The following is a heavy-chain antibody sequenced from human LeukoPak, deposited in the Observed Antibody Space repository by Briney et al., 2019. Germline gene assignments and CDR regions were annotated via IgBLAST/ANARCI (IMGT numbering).Heavy chain of an antibody. Sequence: GASVKVSCKASGYTFTSYYMHWVRQAPGQGLEWMGIINPSGGSTSYAQKFQGRVTMIRDTSTSTVYMELSSLRSEDTAVYYCARDQGCSSGWCAYYYYGMDVWGQGTTVTVSS. J-gene: IGHJ6*02. CDR2: INPSGGST. CDR1: GYTFTSYY. D-gene: IGHD6-19*01. CDR3: ARDQGCSSGWCAYYYYGMDV. V-gene: IGHV1-46*03.